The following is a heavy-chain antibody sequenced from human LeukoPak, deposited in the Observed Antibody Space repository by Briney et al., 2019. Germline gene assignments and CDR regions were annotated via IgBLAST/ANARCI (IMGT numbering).Heavy chain of an antibody. CDR3: ARVVGYRPGGGNDIDY. V-gene: IGHV1-8*01. CDR2: MYPNSGNT. Sequence: ASVKVSCKASGYTFTSYDINWVRQATGQGLEWMGWMYPNSGNTGYAQKFQGRVTMTRNTSISTAYMELSSLRSEDTAVYYCARVVGYRPGGGNDIDYWGQGTLVTVSS. J-gene: IGHJ4*02. D-gene: IGHD4-23*01. CDR1: GYTFTSYD.